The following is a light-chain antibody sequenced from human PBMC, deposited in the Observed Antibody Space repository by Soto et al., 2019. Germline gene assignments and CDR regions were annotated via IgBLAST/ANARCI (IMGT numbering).Light chain of an antibody. CDR2: RAP. Sequence: DIVMTQSPDSLAVSLGERATINCKSRQSVLYSSNNKNYLAWYRQKPGQPPKLLIYRAPTRESGVPDRFSGSGSGTDCTLTISSLQAEDVAVYYGTLPTFGQGTKVEIK. CDR1: QSVLYSSNNKNY. V-gene: IGKV4-1*01. CDR3: TLPT. J-gene: IGKJ1*01.